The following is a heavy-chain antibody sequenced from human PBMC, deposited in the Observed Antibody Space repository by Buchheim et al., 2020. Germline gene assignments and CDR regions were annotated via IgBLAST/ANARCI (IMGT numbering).Heavy chain of an antibody. CDR2: ISYEGSNK. CDR1: GFTFSSFA. V-gene: IGHV3-30*18. CDR3: AKPDVDTAGIDY. Sequence: QVQLVESGGGVVQPGRSLRLSCAASGFTFSSFAMHWVGQAPGKGLEWVAVISYEGSNKYYADSVKGRFTISRDNSKNTLYLQMNSLRAEDTAVYYCAKPDVDTAGIDYWGQGTL. D-gene: IGHD5-18*01. J-gene: IGHJ4*02.